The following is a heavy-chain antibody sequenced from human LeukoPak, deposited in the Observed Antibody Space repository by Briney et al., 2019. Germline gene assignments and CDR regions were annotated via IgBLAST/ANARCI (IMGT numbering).Heavy chain of an antibody. D-gene: IGHD3-10*01. CDR2: IYTSGST. V-gene: IGHV4-61*02. CDR1: GGSLSSGSYY. Sequence: SETLSLTCAVSGGSLSSGSYYWGWGRQPAGRGLEWIGRIYTSGSTNYNPSLKSRVTISVDTSKNQFSLKLSSVTAADTAVYYCARTPRGFFDYWGQGTLVTVSS. J-gene: IGHJ4*02. CDR3: ARTPRGFFDY.